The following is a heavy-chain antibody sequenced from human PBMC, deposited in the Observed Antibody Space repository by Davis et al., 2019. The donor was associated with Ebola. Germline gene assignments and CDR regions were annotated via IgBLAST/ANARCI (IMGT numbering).Heavy chain of an antibody. V-gene: IGHV4-39*01. CDR3: ARGGGGYVDRYFDY. CDR2: IYYSGST. CDR1: GGSISSSSYY. J-gene: IGHJ4*02. Sequence: PSETLSLTCTVSGGSISSSSYYWGWIRQPPGKGLEWIGSIYYSGSTYYNPSLKSRVTISVDTSKNQFSLKLSSVTAADTAVYYCARGGGGYVDRYFDYWGQGTLVTVSS. D-gene: IGHD1-1*01.